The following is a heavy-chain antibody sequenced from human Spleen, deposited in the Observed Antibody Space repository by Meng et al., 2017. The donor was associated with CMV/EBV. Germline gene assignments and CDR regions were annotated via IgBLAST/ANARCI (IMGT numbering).Heavy chain of an antibody. CDR2: MYYSGNT. CDR3: ARGSGYCISTSCYTFDY. CDR1: GGSFSGYY. D-gene: IGHD2-2*01. J-gene: IGHJ4*02. Sequence: SETLSLTCAVYGGSFSGYYWNWIRQPPGKGLEWIGSMYYSGNTYHNPSLKSRVTISVDTSKNQFSLKMSSVTAADTAVYYCARGSGYCISTSCYTFDYWGQGTLVTVSS. V-gene: IGHV4-34*01.